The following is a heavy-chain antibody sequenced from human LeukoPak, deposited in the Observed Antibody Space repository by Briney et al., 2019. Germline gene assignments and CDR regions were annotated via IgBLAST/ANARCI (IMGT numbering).Heavy chain of an antibody. V-gene: IGHV1-2*06. J-gene: IGHJ4*02. CDR1: GYTFTGYY. D-gene: IGHD5-12*01. Sequence: ASVKVSCKASGYTFTGYYMHWVRQAPGQGLEWMGRINPNSGGTNYAQKFQGRVTMTRDTSISTAYMELSRLRSDDTAVYYCARALRGYSGYDEGGFDYWGQGTLVTVSS. CDR3: ARALRGYSGYDEGGFDY. CDR2: INPNSGGT.